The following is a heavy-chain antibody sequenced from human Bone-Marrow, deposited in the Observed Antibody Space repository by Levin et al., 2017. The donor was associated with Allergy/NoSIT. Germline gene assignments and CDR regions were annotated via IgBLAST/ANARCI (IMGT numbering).Heavy chain of an antibody. CDR2: IDPSDSYT. D-gene: IGHD2-8*01. CDR1: GYTFSSYW. V-gene: IGHV5-10-1*01. CDR3: ARMASANWFDP. J-gene: IGHJ5*02. Sequence: ASVKVSCQGSGYTFSSYWISWVRKMPGKGLEYVGRIDPSDSYTNYNPSFQGHVTISTDRSTNTSYLQWSSLKASDTAMYYCARMASANWFDPWGQGTLVTVSS.